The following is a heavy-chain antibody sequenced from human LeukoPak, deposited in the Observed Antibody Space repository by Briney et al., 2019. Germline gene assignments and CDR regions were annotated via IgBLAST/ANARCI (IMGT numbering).Heavy chain of an antibody. Sequence: SETLSLTCTVSGGSISSYYWGWIRQPPGKGLEWIGYIYYSGSTNYNPSLKSRVTISVDTSKDQFSLKLSSVTAADTAVYYCARDRGRGARGRWFDPWGQGTLVTVSS. CDR1: GGSISSYY. CDR2: IYYSGST. CDR3: ARDRGRGARGRWFDP. D-gene: IGHD1-14*01. J-gene: IGHJ5*02. V-gene: IGHV4-59*01.